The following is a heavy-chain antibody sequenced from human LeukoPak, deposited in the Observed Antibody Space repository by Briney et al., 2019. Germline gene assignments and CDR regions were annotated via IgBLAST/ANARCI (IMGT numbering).Heavy chain of an antibody. Sequence: GGSLRLSCAASGFIFSGSAMHWVRQASGKGLEWVGRIRSKANSYATAYAASVKGRFTISRDDSKNTAYLQMNSLKTEDTAVYYCTQTYYYDSSGPLLDYWGQGTLVTVSS. D-gene: IGHD3-22*01. CDR1: GFIFSGSA. CDR3: TQTYYYDSSGPLLDY. V-gene: IGHV3-73*01. J-gene: IGHJ4*02. CDR2: IRSKANSYAT.